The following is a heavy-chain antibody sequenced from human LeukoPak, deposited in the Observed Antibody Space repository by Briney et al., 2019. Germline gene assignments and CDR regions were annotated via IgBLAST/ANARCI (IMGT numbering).Heavy chain of an antibody. V-gene: IGHV1-24*01. CDR3: ATLDCYSESDY. Sequence: SVTVSCMVSGYSLTEFSMHWVRPAPGKGLEWMAGFDPEDGETLYAQKFQGRVTMTEDTSTNTVYMELSGLRPDDTAVYYCATLDCYSESDYWGQGTLVTVSS. CDR2: FDPEDGET. CDR1: GYSLTEFS. J-gene: IGHJ4*02. D-gene: IGHD2-15*01.